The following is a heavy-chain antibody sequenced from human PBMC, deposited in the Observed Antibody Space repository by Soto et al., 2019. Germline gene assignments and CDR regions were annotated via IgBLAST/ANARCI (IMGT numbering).Heavy chain of an antibody. Sequence: QITLTESGPTLVKPTQTLTLTCTFSGFSFSTSAVGVGWIRQPPGKALEFLALIYWDDDKRYRPSLKSKISITKETSRNQVVLTMTDLDPEDTATYYCAHVYWAASGTRYYFDHWGQGTLVTVSS. V-gene: IGHV2-5*02. D-gene: IGHD6-13*01. J-gene: IGHJ4*02. CDR2: IYWDDDK. CDR1: GFSFSTSAVG. CDR3: AHVYWAASGTRYYFDH.